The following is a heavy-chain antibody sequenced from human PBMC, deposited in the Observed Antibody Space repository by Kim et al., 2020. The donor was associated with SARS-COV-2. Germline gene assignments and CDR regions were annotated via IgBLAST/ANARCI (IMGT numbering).Heavy chain of an antibody. J-gene: IGHJ5*02. Sequence: DSVKGRFTISRDNSKNTLYLQMNSLRAEDTAVYYCAKEAGEYSSSSKFDPWGQGTLVTVSS. CDR3: AKEAGEYSSSSKFDP. D-gene: IGHD6-6*01. V-gene: IGHV3-23*01.